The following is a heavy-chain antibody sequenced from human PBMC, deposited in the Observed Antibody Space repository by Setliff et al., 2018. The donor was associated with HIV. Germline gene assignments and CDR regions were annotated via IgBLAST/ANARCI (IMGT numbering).Heavy chain of an antibody. CDR1: GYTFTSSG. Sequence: ASVKVSCKASGYTFTSSGISWVRQAPGQGLEWMGWMNPNSTNTGYAQRFQGRVILTGDTSISTAYMELISLTSEDTAVYYCARGSHSTTAGATKVGYWGRGTLVTVSS. CDR3: ARGSHSTTAGATKVGY. CDR2: MNPNSTNT. V-gene: IGHV1-8*02. D-gene: IGHD1-26*01. J-gene: IGHJ4*02.